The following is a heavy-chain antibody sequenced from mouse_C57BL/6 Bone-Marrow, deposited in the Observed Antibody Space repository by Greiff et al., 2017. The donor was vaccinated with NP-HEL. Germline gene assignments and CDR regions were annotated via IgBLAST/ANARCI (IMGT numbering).Heavy chain of an antibody. CDR3: ARQEVTTVVATDYAMDY. Sequence: VQVVESGPGLVAPSQSLSITCTVSGFSLTSYGVHWVRQPPGQGLEWLVVIWSDGSTTYNSALKSRLSISKDNSKSQVFLKMNSLQTDDTAMYYGARQEVTTVVATDYAMDYWGQGTSVTVSS. D-gene: IGHD1-1*01. V-gene: IGHV2-6-1*01. CDR2: IWSDGST. CDR1: GFSLTSYG. J-gene: IGHJ4*01.